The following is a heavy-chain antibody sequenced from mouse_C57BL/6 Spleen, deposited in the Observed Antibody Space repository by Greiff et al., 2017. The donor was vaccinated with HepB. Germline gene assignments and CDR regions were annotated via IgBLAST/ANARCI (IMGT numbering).Heavy chain of an antibody. J-gene: IGHJ4*01. CDR1: GYTFTSYG. D-gene: IGHD1-1*01. CDR2: IYPRHGNT. V-gene: IGHV1-81*01. CDR3: ARDTAVVDDIDY. Sequence: VQLQQPGAELVRPGASVKLSCKASGYTFTSYGISWVKQRPGQGLEWIGEIYPRHGNTYYNEKFKGKATLTADKSSSTAYMKLRSLTSEDAAVFVRARDTAVVDDIDYWGQGTSLTVSS.